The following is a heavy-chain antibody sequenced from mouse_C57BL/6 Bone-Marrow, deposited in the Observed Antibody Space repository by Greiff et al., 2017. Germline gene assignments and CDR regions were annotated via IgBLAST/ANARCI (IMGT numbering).Heavy chain of an antibody. V-gene: IGHV1-81*01. CDR1: GYTFTSYG. CDR3: AREGNGAWFAY. CDR2: IYPRSGNT. J-gene: IGHJ3*01. Sequence: VQLQQSGAELARPGASVKLSCKASGYTFTSYGISWVKQRTGQGLEWIGEIYPRSGNTYYNEKFKGKATLTADKSSSTAYMELRSLTSEDSAVFFCAREGNGAWFAYGGQGTLVTVSA.